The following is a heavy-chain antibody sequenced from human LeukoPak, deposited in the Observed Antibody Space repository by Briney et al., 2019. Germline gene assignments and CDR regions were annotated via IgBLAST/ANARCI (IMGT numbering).Heavy chain of an antibody. V-gene: IGHV3-30*04. CDR2: ISYDGSNK. J-gene: IGHJ5*02. CDR1: GFTFSSYA. D-gene: IGHD1-26*01. Sequence: GGSLRLSCAASGFTFSSYAMHWVRQAPGKGLEWVAVISYDGSNKYYADSVKGRFTISRDNAKNSLYLQMNSLRAEDTAVYYCAREAYSGSLRGWFDPWGQGTLVTVSS. CDR3: AREAYSGSLRGWFDP.